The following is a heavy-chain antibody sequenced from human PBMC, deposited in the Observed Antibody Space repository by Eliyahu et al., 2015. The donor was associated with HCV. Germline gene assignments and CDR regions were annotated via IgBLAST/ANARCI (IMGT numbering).Heavy chain of an antibody. CDR1: XYSISSGYX. CDR2: IYHSGXT. V-gene: IGHV4-38-2*02. CDR3: ARGTRGARDY. J-gene: IGHJ4*02. Sequence: QVQLQESGPGLVKPSETLSLTXTVSXYSISSGYXWGWXRQPPGKGLXWIGXIYHSGXTYYNPSLKSRVTISVDTSKNQFSLKLSSVTAADTAVYYCARGTRGARDYWGQGTLVTVSS. D-gene: IGHD1-26*01.